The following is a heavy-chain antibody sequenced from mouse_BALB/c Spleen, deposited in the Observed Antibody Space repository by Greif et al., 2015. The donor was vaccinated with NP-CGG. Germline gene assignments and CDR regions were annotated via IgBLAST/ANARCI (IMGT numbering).Heavy chain of an antibody. Sequence: EVMLVESGGGLVQPGGSRKLSCAASGFTFSSFGMHWVRQAPEKGLEWVAYISSGSSTIYYADTVKGRFTISRDNPKNTLFLQMTSLRSEDTAMYYCARSDYWGQGTTLTVSS. CDR3: ARSDY. CDR1: GFTFSSFG. V-gene: IGHV5-17*02. J-gene: IGHJ2*01. CDR2: ISSGSSTI.